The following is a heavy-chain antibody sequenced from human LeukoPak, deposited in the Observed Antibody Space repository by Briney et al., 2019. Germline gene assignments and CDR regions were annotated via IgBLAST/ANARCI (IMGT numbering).Heavy chain of an antibody. CDR3: AKDGGTHFDH. Sequence: GGSLRLSCAASGFRFSDYYMNWIRQAPGKGLEWVSYISGSGSTIYYADSVKGRFTISRDKAKNSLYLQMNSLRAEDTAVYYCAKDGGTHFDHWGQGTLVTVSS. CDR2: ISGSGSTI. J-gene: IGHJ4*02. CDR1: GFRFSDYY. D-gene: IGHD1-26*01. V-gene: IGHV3-11*04.